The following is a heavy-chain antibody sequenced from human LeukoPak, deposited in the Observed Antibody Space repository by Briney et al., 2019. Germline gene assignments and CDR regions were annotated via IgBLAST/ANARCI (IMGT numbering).Heavy chain of an antibody. Sequence: QSGGSLRLSCTASGFTFGDYAMSWVRQAPGKGLEWVAFIRYDGSNKYYADSVKGRFTISRDNSKNTLYLQMNSLRAEDTAVYYCANLRGDWGSYYFDYWGQGTLVTVSS. CDR2: IRYDGSNK. CDR1: GFTFGDYA. D-gene: IGHD2-21*02. V-gene: IGHV3-30*02. J-gene: IGHJ4*02. CDR3: ANLRGDWGSYYFDY.